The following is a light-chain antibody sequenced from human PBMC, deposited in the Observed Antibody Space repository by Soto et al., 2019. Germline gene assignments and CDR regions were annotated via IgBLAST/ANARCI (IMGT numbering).Light chain of an antibody. J-gene: IGKJ4*01. V-gene: IGKV1-39*01. CDR2: AAS. CDR3: QQSYSTPPT. CDR1: QSIRSY. Sequence: DIQMTQSPSSLSSSVGDRVTITCRASQSIRSYLNWYQQKPGKAPKLLIYAASSLQSVVPSRFSGSGSGTDFTLTISSLQPEDFATYYCQQSYSTPPTFGGGAKVEIK.